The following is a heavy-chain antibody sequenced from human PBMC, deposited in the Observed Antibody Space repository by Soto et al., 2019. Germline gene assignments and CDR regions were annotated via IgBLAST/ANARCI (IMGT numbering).Heavy chain of an antibody. D-gene: IGHD3-10*01. J-gene: IGHJ4*02. V-gene: IGHV3-30-3*01. CDR3: ARVPGFYGSGEIDY. CDR1: GFTFTGFA. Sequence: QVQLVESGGGVVQPGRSLRLSCAASGFTFTGFAMYWVRQAPGKGLEWVAVTSFDGSNEYYADFVEGRFTISRDNSKNTLYLQMNSLRPEDTAVYYCARVPGFYGSGEIDYWGQGTLVTVCS. CDR2: TSFDGSNE.